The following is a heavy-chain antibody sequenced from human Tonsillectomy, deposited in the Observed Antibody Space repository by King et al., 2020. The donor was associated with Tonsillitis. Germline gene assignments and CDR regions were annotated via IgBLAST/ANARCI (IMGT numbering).Heavy chain of an antibody. V-gene: IGHV3-74*01. CDR2: INSDGSST. D-gene: IGHD3-10*01. Sequence: VQLVESGGGLVQPGGSLRLSCAASGLPFSSYWMHWVRQAPGKGLVWVSRINSDGSSTSYADSVKGRFTISRDNAKNTLYLQMNSLRAEDTAVYYCAREAYGSGWGYYFDSWGQGTLVTVSS. CDR1: GLPFSSYW. J-gene: IGHJ4*02. CDR3: AREAYGSGWGYYFDS.